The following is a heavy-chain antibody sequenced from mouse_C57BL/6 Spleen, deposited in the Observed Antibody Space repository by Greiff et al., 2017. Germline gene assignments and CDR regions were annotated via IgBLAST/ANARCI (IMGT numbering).Heavy chain of an antibody. CDR1: GFTFSSYA. D-gene: IGHD2-1*01. Sequence: EVMLVESGGGLVKPGGSLKLSCAASGFTFSSYAMSWVRQTPEKRLEWVATISDGGSYTYYPDNVKGRFTISRDNAKNNLYLQMSHLKSEDTAMYYCAVTTRYFDYWGQGTTLTVSS. J-gene: IGHJ2*01. CDR3: AVTTRYFDY. CDR2: ISDGGSYT. V-gene: IGHV5-4*03.